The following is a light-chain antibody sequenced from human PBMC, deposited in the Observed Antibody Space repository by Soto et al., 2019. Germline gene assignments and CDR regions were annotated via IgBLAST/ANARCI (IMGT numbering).Light chain of an antibody. CDR1: QNINWY. CDR3: QQYNTYWT. V-gene: IGKV1-5*03. CDR2: EAA. Sequence: IQMTQSPSTLSASVGDRVTITCRASQNINWYLAWYQQKPGKAPKLLISEAASLPRGVPSRFSGSGSGTEFTLTISSLQPDDLATYYCQQYNTYWTFGQGTKVDIK. J-gene: IGKJ1*01.